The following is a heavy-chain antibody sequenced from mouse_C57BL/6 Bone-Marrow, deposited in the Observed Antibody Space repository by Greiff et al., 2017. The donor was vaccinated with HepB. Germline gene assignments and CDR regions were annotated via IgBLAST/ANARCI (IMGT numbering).Heavy chain of an antibody. Sequence: DVMLVESGGDLVKPGGSLKLSCAASGFTFSSYGMSWVRQTPDKRLEWVATISSGGSYTYYPDSVKGRFTISRDNAKNTLYLQMSSLKSEDTAMYYCARDYYGSSYVAWFAYWGQGTLVTVSA. J-gene: IGHJ3*01. CDR1: GFTFSSYG. D-gene: IGHD1-1*01. V-gene: IGHV5-6*02. CDR3: ARDYYGSSYVAWFAY. CDR2: ISSGGSYT.